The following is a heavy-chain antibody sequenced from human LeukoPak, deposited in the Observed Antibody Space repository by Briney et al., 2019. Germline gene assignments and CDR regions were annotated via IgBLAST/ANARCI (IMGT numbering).Heavy chain of an antibody. CDR1: GFTFSSYA. Sequence: QSGGSLRLSCAASGFTFSSYAMSWVRQAPGKGLEWVSAISGSGGSTYYADSVKGRFTISRDNSKNTLYLQMDSLRAEDTAVYYCANFPVTTSGWHEANWFDPWGQGTLVTVSS. CDR2: ISGSGGST. D-gene: IGHD6-19*01. J-gene: IGHJ5*02. CDR3: ANFPVTTSGWHEANWFDP. V-gene: IGHV3-23*01.